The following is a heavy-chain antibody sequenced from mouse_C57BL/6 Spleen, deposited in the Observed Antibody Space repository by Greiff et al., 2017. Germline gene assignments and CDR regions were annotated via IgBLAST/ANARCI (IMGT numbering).Heavy chain of an antibody. J-gene: IGHJ2*01. CDR1: GYTFTDYN. CDR2: INPNNGGT. V-gene: IGHV1-22*01. CDR3: ARESVWKRFDY. D-gene: IGHD2-10*02. Sequence: VQLQQSGPELVKPGASVKMSCKASGYTFTDYNMHWVKQSHGKSLEWIGYINPNNGGTSYNQKFKGKATLTVNKSSSTAYMELRSLTTEDSAVYYCARESVWKRFDYGGQGTTLTVSS.